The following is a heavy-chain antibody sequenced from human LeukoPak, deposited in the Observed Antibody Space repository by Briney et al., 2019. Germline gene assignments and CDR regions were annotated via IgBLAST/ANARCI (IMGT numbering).Heavy chain of an antibody. J-gene: IGHJ4*02. D-gene: IGHD3-22*01. CDR3: AKPPFNYYDSSGLHRTSQYYFDY. Sequence: GGSLRLSCAASGFTFSSYAMSWVRQAPGKGLEWVSAISGSGGSTYYADSVKGRFTISRDNSKNTLYLQMNSLRAEDTAVYYCAKPPFNYYDSSGLHRTSQYYFDYWGQGTLVTVSS. CDR2: ISGSGGST. CDR1: GFTFSSYA. V-gene: IGHV3-23*01.